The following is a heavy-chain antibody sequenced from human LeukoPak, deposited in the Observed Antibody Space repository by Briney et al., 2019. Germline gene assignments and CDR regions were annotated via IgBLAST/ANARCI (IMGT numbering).Heavy chain of an antibody. J-gene: IGHJ4*02. CDR1: GFTFSSYG. D-gene: IGHD3-22*01. Sequence: TGGSLRLSCAASGFTFSSYGMHWVRQAPGKGLEWVAVIWYDGSNKYYADSVKGRFTISRDNSKNTLYLQMNSLRAEDTAVYYCARDFYDSSGYYYDYWGQGTLATVSS. CDR3: ARDFYDSSGYYYDY. V-gene: IGHV3-33*01. CDR2: IWYDGSNK.